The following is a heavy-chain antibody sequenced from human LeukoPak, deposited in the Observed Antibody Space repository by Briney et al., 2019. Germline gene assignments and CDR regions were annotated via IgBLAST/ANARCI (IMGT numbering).Heavy chain of an antibody. J-gene: IGHJ4*02. D-gene: IGHD3-22*01. CDR2: IYYSGTT. CDR1: GDSITDYY. CDR3: ARLTPAVDYYDSSGQIDY. V-gene: IGHV4-59*12. Sequence: SETLSLTCTVSGDSITDYYWSWLRQPPGKGLEWIGDIYYSGTTNYNPSLKSRVTISVDTSKNQFSLKLSSVTAADTAVYYCARLTPAVDYYDSSGQIDYWGQGTLVTVSS.